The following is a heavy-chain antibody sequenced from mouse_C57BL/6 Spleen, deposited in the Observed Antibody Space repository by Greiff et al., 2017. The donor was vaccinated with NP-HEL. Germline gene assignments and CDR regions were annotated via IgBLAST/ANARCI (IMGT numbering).Heavy chain of an antibody. Sequence: EVQLVESGGGLVKPGGSLKLSCAASGFTFSDYGMHWVRQAPEKGLEWVAYISSGSSTIYYADTVKGRFTISRDNAKNTLFLQMTSLRSEDTAIDYCAITRYDGGYYYDMDYWGQGTSVTVSS. CDR3: AITRYDGGYYYDMDY. J-gene: IGHJ4*01. CDR2: ISSGSSTI. V-gene: IGHV5-17*01. CDR1: GFTFSDYG. D-gene: IGHD2-12*01.